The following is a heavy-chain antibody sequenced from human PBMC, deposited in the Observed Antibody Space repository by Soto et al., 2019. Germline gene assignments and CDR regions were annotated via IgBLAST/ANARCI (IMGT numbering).Heavy chain of an antibody. CDR1: GFTFSDYY. V-gene: IGHV3-11*01. D-gene: IGHD6-19*01. CDR2: ISSSGSTI. Sequence: GGSLRLSCAASGFTFSDYYMSWIRQAPGKGLEWVSYISSSGSTIYYADSVKGRFTISRDNAKNSLYLQMNSLRAEDTAVLYFARESRDGAVAGPSTYNYYYYYMDVWGKGTTVTVSS. J-gene: IGHJ6*03. CDR3: ARESRDGAVAGPSTYNYYYYYMDV.